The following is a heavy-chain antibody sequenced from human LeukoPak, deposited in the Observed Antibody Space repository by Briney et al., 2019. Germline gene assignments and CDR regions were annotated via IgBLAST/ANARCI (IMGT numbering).Heavy chain of an antibody. CDR3: ARVPIADYDY. V-gene: IGHV4-59*01. CDR1: GGSISSYY. D-gene: IGHD6-13*01. Sequence: SETLSLTCTVSGGSISSYYWSWIRQPPGKGLEWIGNIYYSGSTNYNPSLKSRVTISVDTSKNQFSLKLSSVTAADTAVYYCARVPIADYDYWGQGTLVTVSS. CDR2: IYYSGST. J-gene: IGHJ4*02.